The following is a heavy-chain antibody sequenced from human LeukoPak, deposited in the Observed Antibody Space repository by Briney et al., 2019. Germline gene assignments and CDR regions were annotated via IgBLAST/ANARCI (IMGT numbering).Heavy chain of an antibody. D-gene: IGHD6-13*01. J-gene: IGHJ4*02. CDR3: ASRADFDY. Sequence: SVKVSCKASGGTFSSYAISWVRQAPGQGLEWMGRIIPILGIANYAQKFQGRVTITADRSTSTAYMELSSLRSEDTAVYYCASRADFDYWGQGTLVTVSS. CDR1: GGTFSSYA. V-gene: IGHV1-69*04. CDR2: IIPILGIA.